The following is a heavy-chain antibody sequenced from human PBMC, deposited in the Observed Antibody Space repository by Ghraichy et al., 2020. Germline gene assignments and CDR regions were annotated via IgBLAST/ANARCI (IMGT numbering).Heavy chain of an antibody. V-gene: IGHV3-30*02. D-gene: IGHD3/OR15-3a*01. J-gene: IGHJ3*02. CDR1: GFTLRNYG. CDR3: AKDQESIRTGTSCAFDI. CDR2: IRFDGSDK. Sequence: GGSLRLSCAASGFTLRNYGMHWVRQAPGKGLEWVTFIRFDGSDKYYVDSVQGRFPISRDNSKNTLYLQMNSLRSEDTAVYYCAKDQESIRTGTSCAFDIWGQGTMGTVSS.